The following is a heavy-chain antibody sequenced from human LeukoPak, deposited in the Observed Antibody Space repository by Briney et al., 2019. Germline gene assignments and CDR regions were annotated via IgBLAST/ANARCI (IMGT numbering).Heavy chain of an antibody. Sequence: SETLSLTCAVSGASISGTAYYWGWVRQPPGKGLEWIGNIYYSGSTYYNASLQSRVTISIDTSKNQFSLKLSSVTAADTAVYYCARGAAAGTNVYYFDYWGQGTLVTVSS. V-gene: IGHV4-39*07. CDR2: IYYSGST. D-gene: IGHD6-13*01. CDR3: ARGAAAGTNVYYFDY. J-gene: IGHJ4*02. CDR1: GASISGTAYY.